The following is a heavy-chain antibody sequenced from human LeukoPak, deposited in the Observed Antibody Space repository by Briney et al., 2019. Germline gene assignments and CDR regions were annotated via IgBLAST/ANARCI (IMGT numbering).Heavy chain of an antibody. CDR3: ARDLYYYDSSGYYEYFFDY. V-gene: IGHV1-2*02. CDR2: INPNSGGT. D-gene: IGHD3-22*01. Sequence: GASVKVSCKASGYTFTGYYMHWVRQAPGQGLEWMGWINPNSGGTNYAQKFQGRVTMTRDTSISTAYMELSRLRSDDTAVYYCARDLYYYDSSGYYEYFFDYWGQGTLVTVSS. J-gene: IGHJ4*02. CDR1: GYTFTGYY.